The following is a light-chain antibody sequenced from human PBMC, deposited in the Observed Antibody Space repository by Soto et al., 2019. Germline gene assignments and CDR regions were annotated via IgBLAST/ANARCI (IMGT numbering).Light chain of an antibody. CDR2: GAS. Sequence: EVVLTQSPGTLSLSPGARATLSRRASQSVSSSYLAWYQQKPGQAPRLLIYGASSRATGIPDRFSGSGSGTDFTLTISRLEPEDFAVYYCQQYGSSRWTFGQGTKVDI. J-gene: IGKJ1*01. CDR1: QSVSSSY. V-gene: IGKV3-20*01. CDR3: QQYGSSRWT.